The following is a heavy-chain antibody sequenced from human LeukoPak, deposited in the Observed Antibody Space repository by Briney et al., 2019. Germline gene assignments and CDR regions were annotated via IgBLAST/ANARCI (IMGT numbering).Heavy chain of an antibody. D-gene: IGHD2-2*01. Sequence: PGGSLRLSCAVSGLTFSSYWMHWVRQAPGKGLVWVSRINSDGSSTNYADSVKGRFTISRDNAKNTLYLQMNSLRAEDTAVYYCARGGCCSSSSCFLIDPWGQGTLVTVSS. CDR2: INSDGSST. CDR3: ARGGCCSSSSCFLIDP. J-gene: IGHJ5*02. CDR1: GLTFSSYW. V-gene: IGHV3-74*01.